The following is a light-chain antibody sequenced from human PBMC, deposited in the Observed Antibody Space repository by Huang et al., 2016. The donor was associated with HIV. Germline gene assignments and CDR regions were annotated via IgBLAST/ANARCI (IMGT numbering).Light chain of an antibody. V-gene: IGKV3-15*01. CDR3: QQYNSWPPLT. Sequence: EIVMTQSPATLSVSPGERATLSCRASQTINNKLAWYQTIPGQTTRLLIYGASNRAAGFPARFSGSGSGTEFSLTISSLQSEDFALYYCQQYNSWPPLTFGGGTKVEIK. CDR2: GAS. J-gene: IGKJ4*01. CDR1: QTINNK.